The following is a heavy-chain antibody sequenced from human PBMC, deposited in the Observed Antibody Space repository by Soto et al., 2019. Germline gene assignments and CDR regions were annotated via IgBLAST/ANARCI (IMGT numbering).Heavy chain of an antibody. CDR2: IYYSGST. CDR1: GGSIGSYY. Sequence: SETLSLTCTVSGGSIGSYYWSWIRQPPGKGLEWIGYIYYSGSTNYNPSLKSRVTISVDTSKNQCSLKLSSVTAADTAVYYCASSDFWSGYFHFDYWGQGTLVTVSS. V-gene: IGHV4-59*08. CDR3: ASSDFWSGYFHFDY. J-gene: IGHJ4*02. D-gene: IGHD3-3*01.